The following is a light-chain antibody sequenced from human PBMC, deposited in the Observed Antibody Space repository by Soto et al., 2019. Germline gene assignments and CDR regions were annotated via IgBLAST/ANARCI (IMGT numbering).Light chain of an antibody. CDR2: EVT. V-gene: IGLV2-23*02. Sequence: QSALTQPASVSGSPGQSITISCTGTSRDVGSYNLVSWYQQHPGKAPKLIIFEVTKRPSGVSNRFSGSKSVNTASLTISGLRAEDEADYYCCSYAGTSLLYVFGSGTKVTVL. CDR3: CSYAGTSLLYV. CDR1: SRDVGSYNL. J-gene: IGLJ1*01.